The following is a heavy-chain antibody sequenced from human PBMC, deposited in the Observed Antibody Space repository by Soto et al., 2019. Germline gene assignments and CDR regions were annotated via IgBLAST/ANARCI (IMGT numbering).Heavy chain of an antibody. CDR1: GESFSGFY. Sequence: QVQLQQWGAGLLKPSETLSLTCAVYGESFSGFYWTWIRQSPGKGLEWIGESDHSGSTNYNPSLKSRVTMSVDTSKNQFSLKVRSVTAADTAVYYCARRVGTLTAAGTLDYWGQGTLVTVSS. CDR2: SDHSGST. CDR3: ARRVGTLTAAGTLDY. V-gene: IGHV4-34*01. D-gene: IGHD6-13*01. J-gene: IGHJ4*02.